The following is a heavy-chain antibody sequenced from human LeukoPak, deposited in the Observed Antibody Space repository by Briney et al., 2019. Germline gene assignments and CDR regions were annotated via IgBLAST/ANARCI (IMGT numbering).Heavy chain of an antibody. V-gene: IGHV3-30*03. CDR1: GFPFSDYG. J-gene: IGHJ4*02. Sequence: GTSLRLSCAASGFPFSDYGMYWVRQAPGKGLEWLAAISHDGSNKYYADSVKGRFTISRDNAKNSLYLQMNSLRAEDTAVYYCARVHGGYPFDYWGQGTLVTVSS. CDR2: ISHDGSNK. D-gene: IGHD2-15*01. CDR3: ARVHGGYPFDY.